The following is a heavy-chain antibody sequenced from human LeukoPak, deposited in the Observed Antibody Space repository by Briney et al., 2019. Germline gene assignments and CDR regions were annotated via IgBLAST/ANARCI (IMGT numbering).Heavy chain of an antibody. D-gene: IGHD3-22*01. CDR2: INPNSGGT. Sequence: ASVKVSCKASGYTFTGYYMHWVRQAPGQGLEWMGWINPNSGGTNYAQKFQGRVTMTTDTSTSTAYMELRSLRSDDTAVYYCARDRAPRPGRYYYDSSGYYRIDYWGQGTLVTVSS. CDR3: ARDRAPRPGRYYYDSSGYYRIDY. CDR1: GYTFTGYY. V-gene: IGHV1-2*02. J-gene: IGHJ4*02.